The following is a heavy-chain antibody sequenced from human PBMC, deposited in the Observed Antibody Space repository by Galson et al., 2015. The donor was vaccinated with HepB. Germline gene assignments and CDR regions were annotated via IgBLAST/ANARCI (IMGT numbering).Heavy chain of an antibody. CDR1: GFTFSNAW. Sequence: SLRLSCAASGFTFSNAWMSWVRQAPGKGLEWVGRIKTKIEDATTDYAAPVKGRLIISRDDAKTTLYLQMNSLKIEDTAVYYCTSTKVSGSYSTYWGQGTLVTVSS. D-gene: IGHD3-10*01. V-gene: IGHV3-15*01. J-gene: IGHJ4*02. CDR3: TSTKVSGSYSTY. CDR2: IKTKIEDATT.